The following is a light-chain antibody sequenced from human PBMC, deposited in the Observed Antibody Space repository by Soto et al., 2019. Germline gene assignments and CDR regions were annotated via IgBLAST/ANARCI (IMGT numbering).Light chain of an antibody. J-gene: IGKJ3*01. CDR3: QKYNGVPLS. CDR1: QAIGNY. CDR2: AAS. Sequence: DIQVAQFPSSLSASVGDRVTITCRASQAIGNYLAWYQQKPGKVPKLLIYAASTLQSGVPSRFSGSRSGTDFTLTVSSPQPEDVATYYCQKYNGVPLSFGPGTKVEIK. V-gene: IGKV1-27*01.